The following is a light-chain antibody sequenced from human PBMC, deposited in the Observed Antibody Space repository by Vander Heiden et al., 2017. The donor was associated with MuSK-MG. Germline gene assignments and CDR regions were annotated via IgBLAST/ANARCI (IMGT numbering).Light chain of an antibody. Sequence: IHMTPSPSSLSSSVGDRVTITCRASQSIGNYLNWYQQKPGKAPKLLIYAASSLQSGVPSRFSGSGSGTDFTLTISSLQPEDFATYSCQQSYSTPRTFGQGTKVEIK. CDR1: QSIGNY. V-gene: IGKV1-39*01. CDR3: QQSYSTPRT. CDR2: AAS. J-gene: IGKJ1*01.